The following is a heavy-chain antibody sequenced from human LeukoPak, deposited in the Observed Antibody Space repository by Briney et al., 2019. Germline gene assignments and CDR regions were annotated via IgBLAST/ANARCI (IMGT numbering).Heavy chain of an antibody. D-gene: IGHD2-15*01. Sequence: ASVKVSCRASGYTFTSYGISWVRQAPGQGLEWMGGIIPIFGTANYAQKFQGRVTITADKSTSTAYMELSSLRSEDTAVYYCAIYCSGGSCYSWLDYWGQGTLVTVSS. CDR1: GYTFTSYG. V-gene: IGHV1-69*06. CDR3: AIYCSGGSCYSWLDY. CDR2: IIPIFGTA. J-gene: IGHJ4*02.